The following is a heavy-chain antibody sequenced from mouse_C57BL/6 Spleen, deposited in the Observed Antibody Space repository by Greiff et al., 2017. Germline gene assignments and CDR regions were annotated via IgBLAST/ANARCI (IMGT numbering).Heavy chain of an antibody. CDR3: AREYDYDGDAMDY. CDR1: GFTFSSYA. J-gene: IGHJ4*01. Sequence: EVQGVESGGGLVKPGGSLKLSCAASGFTFSSYAMSWVRQTPEKRLEWVATISDGGSYTYYPDNVKGRFTISRDNAKNNLYLQMSHLKSEDTAMYYCAREYDYDGDAMDYWGQGTSVTVSS. V-gene: IGHV5-4*01. CDR2: ISDGGSYT. D-gene: IGHD2-4*01.